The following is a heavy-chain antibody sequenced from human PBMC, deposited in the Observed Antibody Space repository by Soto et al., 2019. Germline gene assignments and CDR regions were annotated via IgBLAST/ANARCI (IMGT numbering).Heavy chain of an antibody. CDR3: AKDRYRTTLIDS. D-gene: IGHD5-18*01. V-gene: IGHV6-1*01. CDR2: TYHRSQWYS. J-gene: IGHJ5*01. CDR1: GDSVSSNSAA. Sequence: SQTLSITFAISGDSVSSNSAAWNWIRQSPSRGLEWLGRTYHRSQWYSDYAPSVKGRISINPDTSKNHFSLHLNSVTPEDTAVYYCAKDRYRTTLIDSWGRGTLVTVSS.